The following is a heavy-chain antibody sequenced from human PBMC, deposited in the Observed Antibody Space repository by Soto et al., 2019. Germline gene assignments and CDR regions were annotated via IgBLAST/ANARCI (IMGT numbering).Heavy chain of an antibody. CDR1: GYTFTSYG. CDR2: ISAYNGNT. Sequence: GASVKVSCKASGYTFTSYGISWVRQAPGQGLEWMGWISAYNGNTNYAQKLQGRVTMTTDTSTSTAYMELRSLRSDDTAVYYCARDERITIVRGVINLDYWGQGTLVTVSS. V-gene: IGHV1-18*01. J-gene: IGHJ4*02. D-gene: IGHD3-10*01. CDR3: ARDERITIVRGVINLDY.